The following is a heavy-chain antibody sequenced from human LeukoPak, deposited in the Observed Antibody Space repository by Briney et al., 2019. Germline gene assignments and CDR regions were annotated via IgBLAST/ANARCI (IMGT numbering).Heavy chain of an antibody. J-gene: IGHJ6*03. CDR2: ISSSSSTI. CDR1: GFTFSSYS. Sequence: GGSLRLSCAASGFTFSSYSMNWVRQAPGKGLEWVSYISSSSSTIYYADSVKGRFTISRDNAKNSLYLQMNSLRAEDTAVYYCARDLRGLGAGYYYYYMDVWGKGTTVTVSS. CDR3: ARDLRGLGAGYYYYYMDV. D-gene: IGHD3-16*01. V-gene: IGHV3-48*01.